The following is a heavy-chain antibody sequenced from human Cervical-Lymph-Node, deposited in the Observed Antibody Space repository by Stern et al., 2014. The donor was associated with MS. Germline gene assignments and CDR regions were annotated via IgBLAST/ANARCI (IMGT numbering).Heavy chain of an antibody. CDR3: ARPYSGYDHYYYYGMDV. CDR2: ISAYNGNT. Sequence: VQLVESGAEVKKPGASVKVSCKASGYTFTSYGISWVRQAPGQGLEWMGWISAYNGNTNYAQKLQGRVTMTTDTSTSTAYMELRSLRSDDTAVYYCARPYSGYDHYYYYGMDVWGQGTTVTVSS. V-gene: IGHV1-18*01. D-gene: IGHD5-12*01. J-gene: IGHJ6*02. CDR1: GYTFTSYG.